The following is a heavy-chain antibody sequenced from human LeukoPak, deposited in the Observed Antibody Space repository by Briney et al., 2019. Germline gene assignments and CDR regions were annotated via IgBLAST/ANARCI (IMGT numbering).Heavy chain of an antibody. CDR3: ARHRRDYVHWYFDL. CDR2: IFYSGST. V-gene: IGHV4-59*08. Sequence: SETLSLTCTVSGGSISSHYWSWIRQPPGKGLEWIGYIFYSGSTNYNPSLRSRVTISVDTSKNQFSPKVSSVTAADTAVYYCARHRRDYVHWYFDLWGRGTLVTVSS. CDR1: GGSISSHY. D-gene: IGHD3-16*01. J-gene: IGHJ2*01.